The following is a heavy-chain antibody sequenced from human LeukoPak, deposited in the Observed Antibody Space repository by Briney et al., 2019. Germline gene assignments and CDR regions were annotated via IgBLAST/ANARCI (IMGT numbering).Heavy chain of an antibody. V-gene: IGHV3-74*01. D-gene: IGHD2-15*01. CDR1: GFMFSKSW. Sequence: GGSLRLSCAASGFMFSKSWMHWVRQVPGKGLVWVARIYNDGSTTSYADSVKGRFTISRDNSKNTLYLQMNSLRAGDTAVYYCARDRGGGHMDVWGKGTTVTISS. CDR3: ARDRGGGHMDV. J-gene: IGHJ6*03. CDR2: IYNDGSTT.